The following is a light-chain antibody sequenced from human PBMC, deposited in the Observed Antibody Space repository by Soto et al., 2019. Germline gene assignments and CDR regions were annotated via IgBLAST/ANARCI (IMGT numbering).Light chain of an antibody. V-gene: IGKV4-1*01. CDR2: WAS. CDR3: QQYYTTPVA. Sequence: DIVMTQSPDSLAVSLGERATIYCKSSQSVLYSSNNNNYLAWYQQKPGQPPKLLLYWASTRESGVPDRFSGSGSGTDFTLTISNLRAEDVAVYYCQQYYTTPVAFGQGTKVEIK. CDR1: QSVLYSSNNNNY. J-gene: IGKJ1*01.